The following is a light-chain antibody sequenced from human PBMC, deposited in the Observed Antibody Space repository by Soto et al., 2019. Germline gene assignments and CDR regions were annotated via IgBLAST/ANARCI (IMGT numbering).Light chain of an antibody. CDR2: GVT. Sequence: ALTQPASVSGSPGQSITISCTGTSSDIGGYDYVSWYQHHPGKAPKFIIYGVTNRPSGVSHRFSGSKSANTASLTISGLQAEDEAAYYCTSYTSSSTHVFGTGTKVTVL. CDR3: TSYTSSSTHV. J-gene: IGLJ1*01. CDR1: SSDIGGYDY. V-gene: IGLV2-14*01.